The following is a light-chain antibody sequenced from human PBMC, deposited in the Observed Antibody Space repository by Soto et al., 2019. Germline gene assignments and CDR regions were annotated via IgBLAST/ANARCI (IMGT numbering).Light chain of an antibody. Sequence: QSVLTQPRSVSGSPGQSVTISCTGTSSDVGGYNYVSWYQHHPGKAPKLLIYDVSRRPSGVPDRFSGSKSGNTASLAISGLQAEDEADYYCCSYAGSYNLGFGGGTKLTVL. J-gene: IGLJ3*02. V-gene: IGLV2-11*01. CDR2: DVS. CDR1: SSDVGGYNY. CDR3: CSYAGSYNLG.